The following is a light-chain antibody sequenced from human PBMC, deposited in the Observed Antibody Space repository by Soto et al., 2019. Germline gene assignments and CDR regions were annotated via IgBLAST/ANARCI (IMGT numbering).Light chain of an antibody. CDR2: EVS. Sequence: QSALTQPPSVSGSPGQSVAISCTGTSSDVGAYDRVSWYQQPPGTAPKVIIYEVSNRPSGVPDRFSGSKSGNTASLTITGLQAEDDADYDCSSLTSDTTRVFGGGTKLTVL. CDR3: SSLTSDTTRV. CDR1: SSDVGAYDR. V-gene: IGLV2-18*02. J-gene: IGLJ3*02.